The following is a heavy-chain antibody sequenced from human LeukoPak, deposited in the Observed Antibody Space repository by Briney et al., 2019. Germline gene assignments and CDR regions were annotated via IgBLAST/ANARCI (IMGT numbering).Heavy chain of an antibody. D-gene: IGHD2/OR15-2a*01. J-gene: IGHJ4*02. CDR3: ARHASVNFDY. V-gene: IGHV4-39*01. CDR2: IYYSGST. CDR1: GFTFSSYA. Sequence: GSLRLSCAASGFTFSSYAMSWVRQPPGKGLEWIGSIYYSGSTYYNPSLKSRVTISVDTSKNQFSLKLSSVTAADTAVYYCARHASVNFDYWGQGTLVTVSS.